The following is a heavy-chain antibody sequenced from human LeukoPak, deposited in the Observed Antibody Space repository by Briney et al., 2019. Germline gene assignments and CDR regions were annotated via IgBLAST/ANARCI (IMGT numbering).Heavy chain of an antibody. CDR3: AKLDILTGYSLFDY. CDR2: IEQDSSAT. Sequence: GGSLRLSCEASGFTFSRFAMTWVRQAPGRGLEWVSTIEQDSSATYSADSVRGRFAISRDNSKNTLYLQLNSLRAEDTAVYYCAKLDILTGYSLFDYWGQGTLVTVSS. D-gene: IGHD3-9*01. CDR1: GFTFSRFA. J-gene: IGHJ4*02. V-gene: IGHV3-23*05.